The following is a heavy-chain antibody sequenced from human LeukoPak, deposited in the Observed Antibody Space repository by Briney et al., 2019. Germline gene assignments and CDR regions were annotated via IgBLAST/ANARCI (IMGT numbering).Heavy chain of an antibody. Sequence: SETLSLTCAVSGGSISSGGYSWSWIRQPPGKGLEWIGYIYHSGSTYYNPSLKSRVTISVDRSKNQFSLKLSSVTAADTAVYYCARWIYGDYFSWFDPWGQGTLVAVSS. CDR2: IYHSGST. D-gene: IGHD4-17*01. CDR3: ARWIYGDYFSWFDP. V-gene: IGHV4-30-2*02. J-gene: IGHJ5*02. CDR1: GGSISSGGYS.